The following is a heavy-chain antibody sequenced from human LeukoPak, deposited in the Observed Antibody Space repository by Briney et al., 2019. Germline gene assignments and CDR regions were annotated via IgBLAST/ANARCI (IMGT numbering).Heavy chain of an antibody. CDR1: GGSCSDYY. CDR2: INHGGSA. Sequence: SETLSRTAAGYGGSCSDYYWSWIRKPPGKGLKGIVKINHGGSANYNPSLKSRVTISVDTSNNQFSLKLSSVTAADTAVYHCATGEPALHHWGQGTLVTVSS. CDR3: ATGEPALHH. V-gene: IGHV4-34*01. J-gene: IGHJ5*02.